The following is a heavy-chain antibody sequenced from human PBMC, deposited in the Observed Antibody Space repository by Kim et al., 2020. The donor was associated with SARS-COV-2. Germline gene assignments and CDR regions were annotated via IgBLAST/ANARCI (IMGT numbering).Heavy chain of an antibody. Sequence: SETLSLTCAVYGGSFSGYYWSWIRQPPGKGLEWIGEINHSGSTNYNPSLKSRVTISVDTSKNQFSLKLSSVTAADTAVYYCASLDYGDFPFDYWGQGTLVTVSS. CDR2: INHSGST. CDR3: ASLDYGDFPFDY. D-gene: IGHD4-17*01. J-gene: IGHJ4*02. CDR1: GGSFSGYY. V-gene: IGHV4-34*01.